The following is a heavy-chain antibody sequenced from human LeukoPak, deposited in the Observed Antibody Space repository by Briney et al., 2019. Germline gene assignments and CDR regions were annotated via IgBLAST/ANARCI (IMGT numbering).Heavy chain of an antibody. Sequence: GGSLRLSCAASGFIFSSYAMSWVRQAPGKGLEWVSYGGSGGSTYYAASVKGRFPVSRVNSKSTLYMQMISLTAEDTAVYYCAKMRGQYYHSCYIDAWGKGTTVTVSS. CDR2: GGSGGST. CDR3: AKMRGQYYHSCYIDA. V-gene: IGHV3-23*01. D-gene: IGHD3-10*01. J-gene: IGHJ6*03. CDR1: GFIFSSYA.